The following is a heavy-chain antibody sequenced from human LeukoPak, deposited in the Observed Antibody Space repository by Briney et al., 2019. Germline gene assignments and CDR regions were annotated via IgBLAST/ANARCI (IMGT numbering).Heavy chain of an antibody. CDR1: GFTFSSYG. D-gene: IGHD3-10*01. J-gene: IGHJ4*02. CDR3: AKGRPRLLWFGDNFGY. CDR2: MRYDGSNK. V-gene: IGHV3-30*02. Sequence: PGGSLRLSCAASGFTFSSYGMHWVRQAPGKGLEWVAFMRYDGSNKYYADSVKGRFTISRDNSKNTLYLQMNSLRAEDTAVYYCAKGRPRLLWFGDNFGYWGQGTLVTVSS.